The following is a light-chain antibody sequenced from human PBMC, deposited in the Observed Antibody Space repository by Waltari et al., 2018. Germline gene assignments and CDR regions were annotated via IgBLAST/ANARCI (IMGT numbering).Light chain of an antibody. CDR3: AAWDDSLSGRV. CDR1: NSNIGSHN. J-gene: IGLJ3*02. V-gene: IGLV1-47*01. Sequence: QSVLTQPPSASGTPGQGVIISCSGSNSNIGSHNLYWYQHLPGTAPNLLIYKNNRRPSGVPERFSGSKAGTSASLAISGLRSEDEADYYCAAWDDSLSGRVFGGGTKLTVL. CDR2: KNN.